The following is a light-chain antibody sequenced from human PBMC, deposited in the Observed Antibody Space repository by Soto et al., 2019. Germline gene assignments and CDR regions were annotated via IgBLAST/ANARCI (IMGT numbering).Light chain of an antibody. CDR1: SSDFGDDKY. CDR3: GSFTTSRIGV. J-gene: IGLJ3*02. V-gene: IGLV2-14*03. Sequence: QSVLTQPASVSGSPGQSITVSCTGSSSDFGDDKYVSWYQQQPGKGPNLLIYGVNRRPSGISNRFSGSKSGNTASLTISGLQVEDEAEYFCGSFTTSRIGVFGGGTKLTVL. CDR2: GVN.